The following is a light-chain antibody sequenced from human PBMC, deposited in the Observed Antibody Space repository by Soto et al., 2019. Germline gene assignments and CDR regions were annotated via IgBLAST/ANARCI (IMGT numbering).Light chain of an antibody. Sequence: QSALTQPASLSGSPGQSITISCTGTNSDVGSYNLVSWYQQHPGRAPKLMIYEDTRRPSGVSNRFSGSESGNTASLTISGLQAEDEADYYCCSYAGIATYVIFGGGTKLTVL. CDR3: CSYAGIATYVI. CDR1: NSDVGSYNL. J-gene: IGLJ2*01. CDR2: EDT. V-gene: IGLV2-23*01.